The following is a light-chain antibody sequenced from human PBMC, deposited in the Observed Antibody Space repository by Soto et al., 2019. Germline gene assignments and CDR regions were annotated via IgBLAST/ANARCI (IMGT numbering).Light chain of an antibody. CDR1: QSVNRN. Sequence: EIVMTQSPVTLSVSPGERATLSCRASQSVNRNLAWYQQKPGQAPRLLIYAASARATGIPARFRGSGSGTEFTLTISSLQFEDFAVYYCQHYDNWVPWTFGQGTKVDIK. J-gene: IGKJ1*01. V-gene: IGKV3-15*01. CDR2: AAS. CDR3: QHYDNWVPWT.